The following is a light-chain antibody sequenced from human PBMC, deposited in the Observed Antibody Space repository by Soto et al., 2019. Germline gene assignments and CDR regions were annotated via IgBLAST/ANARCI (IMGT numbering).Light chain of an antibody. CDR3: SSYTSSSTFVV. V-gene: IGLV2-14*01. CDR2: DVN. CDR1: SSDVGGYNY. J-gene: IGLJ2*01. Sequence: QSVLTQPASVSGSPGQSITIPCTGTSSDVGGYNYVSWYQQNPGKAPKLMIYDVNNRPSGVSNRFSGSKSANTASLTISGLQLEDEADYYCSSYTSSSTFVVFGGGTQLTVL.